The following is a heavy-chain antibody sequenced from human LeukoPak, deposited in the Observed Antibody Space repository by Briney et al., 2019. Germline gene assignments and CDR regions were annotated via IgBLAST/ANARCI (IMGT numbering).Heavy chain of an antibody. V-gene: IGHV4-39*07. CDR2: IYYSGST. J-gene: IGHJ4*02. CDR1: GGSISSSSYY. D-gene: IGHD3-3*01. Sequence: PSETLSLTCTVSGGSISSSSYYWGWIPQPPGKGLEWIGSIYYSGSTYYNPSLKSRVTISVDTSKNQFSLKLSSVTAADTAVYYCARVKRFYYYFDYWGQGTLVTVSP. CDR3: ARVKRFYYYFDY.